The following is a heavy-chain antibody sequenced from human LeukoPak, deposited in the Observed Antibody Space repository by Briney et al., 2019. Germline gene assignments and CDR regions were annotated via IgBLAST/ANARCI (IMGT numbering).Heavy chain of an antibody. CDR1: GGSISSYY. V-gene: IGHV4-4*07. J-gene: IGHJ5*02. CDR3: ASREDPLMDYGFDP. Sequence: SETLSLTCTVSGGSISSYYWSWIRQPAGKGLEWIGRIYISGSTNYNPSLKSRVTMSVDRSKNQFSLKLSSVTAADTAVYYCASREDPLMDYGFDPWGQGTLVTVSS. CDR2: IYISGST. D-gene: IGHD4-17*01.